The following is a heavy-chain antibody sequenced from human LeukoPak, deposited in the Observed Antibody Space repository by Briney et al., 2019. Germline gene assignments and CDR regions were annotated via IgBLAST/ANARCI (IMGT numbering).Heavy chain of an antibody. CDR3: ARGEISLRIKKRSAFDI. V-gene: IGHV4-34*01. CDR2: INHSGST. CDR1: GGSFSDYY. J-gene: IGHJ3*02. D-gene: IGHD4-17*01. Sequence: PSETLSLTCAVYGGSFSDYYWSWIRQPPGKGLEWIGEINHSGSTNYNPSLKSRVTISVDTSKNQFSLKLSSVTAADTAVYYCARGEISLRIKKRSAFDIWGQGTMVTVSS.